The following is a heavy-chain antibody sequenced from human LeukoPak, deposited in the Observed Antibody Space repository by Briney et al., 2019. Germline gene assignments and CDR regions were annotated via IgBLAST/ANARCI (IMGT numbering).Heavy chain of an antibody. CDR2: IRSKANSYAT. D-gene: IGHD3-3*01. CDR3: DRCDDVGVLVPNDY. J-gene: IGHJ4*02. V-gene: IGHV3-73*01. Sequence: GGSLRLSCAASGFTFSGSAMHSVRQASGKGLEWVGRIRSKANSYATAYAASVKGRFTISRDDSKNTAYLQMNSLKTEDTAVYYCDRCDDVGVLVPNDYWGQGTLVTVSS. CDR1: GFTFSGSA.